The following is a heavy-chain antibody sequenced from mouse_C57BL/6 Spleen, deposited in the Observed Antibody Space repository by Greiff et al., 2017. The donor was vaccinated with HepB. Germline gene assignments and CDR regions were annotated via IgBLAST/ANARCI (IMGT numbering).Heavy chain of an antibody. V-gene: IGHV1-64*01. J-gene: IGHJ1*03. D-gene: IGHD1-1*01. CDR1: GYTFTSYW. Sequence: VQLQQPGAELVKPGASVKLSCKASGYTFTSYWMHWVKQRPGQGLEWIGMIHPNSGSTNYNEKFKSKATLTVDKSSSTAYMQLSSLTSEDSAVYYCARGTTVVARYWYFDVWGTGTTVTVSS. CDR2: IHPNSGST. CDR3: ARGTTVVARYWYFDV.